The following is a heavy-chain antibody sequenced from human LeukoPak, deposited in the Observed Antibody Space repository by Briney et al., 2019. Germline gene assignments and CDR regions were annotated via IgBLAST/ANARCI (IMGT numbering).Heavy chain of an antibody. V-gene: IGHV4-38-2*02. CDR3: ARESGYCSGGSCYDYFDY. CDR2: MYHSGST. J-gene: IGHJ4*02. Sequence: SETLSLTCTVSNYSISTDYYWGWIRQPPGKGLEWIGTMYHSGSTYYNPSLKSRVTISVDTSKNQFSLKLSSVTAADTAVYYCARESGYCSGGSCYDYFDYWGQGTLVTVSS. CDR1: NYSISTDYY. D-gene: IGHD2-15*01.